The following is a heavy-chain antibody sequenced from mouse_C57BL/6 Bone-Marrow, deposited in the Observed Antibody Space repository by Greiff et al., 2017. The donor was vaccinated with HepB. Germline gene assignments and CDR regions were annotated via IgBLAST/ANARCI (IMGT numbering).Heavy chain of an antibody. CDR3: TREGSGDEVDY. CDR2: IDPETGGT. CDR1: GYTFTDYE. D-gene: IGHD3-2*02. J-gene: IGHJ2*01. Sequence: VQLQQSGAELVRPGASVTLSCKASGYTFTDYEMHWVKQTPVHGLEWIGAIDPETGGTAYNQKFKGKAILTADKSSSTAYMERRSLTFEDSAVYYCTREGSGDEVDYWGQGTTLTVSS. V-gene: IGHV1-15*01.